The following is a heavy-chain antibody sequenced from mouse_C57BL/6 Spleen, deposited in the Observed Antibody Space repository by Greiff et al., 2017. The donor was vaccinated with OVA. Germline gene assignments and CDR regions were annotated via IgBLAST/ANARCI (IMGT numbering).Heavy chain of an antibody. J-gene: IGHJ3*01. CDR3: AIYYGYDGGLAY. Sequence: EVQLQESGGGLVKPGGSLKLSCAASGFTFSDYGMHWVRQAPEKGLEWVAYISSGSSTIYYADTVKGRFTISRDNAKNTLFLQMTSLRSEDTAMYYCAIYYGYDGGLAYWGQGTLVTVSA. CDR2: ISSGSSTI. D-gene: IGHD2-2*01. V-gene: IGHV5-17*01. CDR1: GFTFSDYG.